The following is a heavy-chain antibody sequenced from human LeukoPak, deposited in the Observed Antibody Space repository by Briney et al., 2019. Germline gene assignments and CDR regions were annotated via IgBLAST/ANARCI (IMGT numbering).Heavy chain of an antibody. CDR2: ISGSGGST. CDR3: AKGSGNSYGYYYYYYMDV. CDR1: GFTFSGYG. V-gene: IGHV3-23*01. D-gene: IGHD5-18*01. J-gene: IGHJ6*03. Sequence: GGSLRLSCAASGFTFSGYGMSWVRQAPGKGLEWVSAISGSGGSTYYADSVKGRFTISRDNSKNTLYLQMNSLRAEDTAVYYCAKGSGNSYGYYYYYYMDVWGKGTTVTISS.